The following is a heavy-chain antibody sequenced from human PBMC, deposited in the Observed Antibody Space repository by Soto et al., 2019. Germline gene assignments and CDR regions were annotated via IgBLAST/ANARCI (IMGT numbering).Heavy chain of an antibody. J-gene: IGHJ6*02. CDR3: ARDSSGSGSFGMDV. D-gene: IGHD3-10*01. CDR1: VFTFSSYC. CDR2: IKQDGCEK. V-gene: IGHV3-7*01. Sequence: GGSLRLSCAACVFTFSSYCMSWARHAPGKGLEWVANIKQDGCEKYYVDSVKGRFTISRDNAKNSLYLQMNSLRAEDTAVYYWARDSSGSGSFGMDVWGQGTTVTVSS.